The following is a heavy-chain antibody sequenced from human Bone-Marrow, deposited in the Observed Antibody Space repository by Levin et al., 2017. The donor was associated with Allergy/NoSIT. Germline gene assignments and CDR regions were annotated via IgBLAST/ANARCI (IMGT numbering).Heavy chain of an antibody. CDR1: GDSISSGVHY. D-gene: IGHD3-16*01. CDR2: IYIGGNT. J-gene: IGHJ5*02. Sequence: PSETLSLTCTVSGDSISSGVHYWSWIRQSAGKGLEWIGRIYIGGNTKYNPSLKSRVTISVDSSKNEFSLKLTSVTAADTAVYYCAREWGEYNDYVFWFDPWGQGTLVTVSS. CDR3: AREWGEYNDYVFWFDP. V-gene: IGHV4-61*02.